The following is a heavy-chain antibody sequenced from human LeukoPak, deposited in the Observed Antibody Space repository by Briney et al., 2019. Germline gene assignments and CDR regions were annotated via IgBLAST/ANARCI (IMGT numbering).Heavy chain of an antibody. CDR1: GYTFTGYY. CDR2: INPNSGGT. J-gene: IGHJ3*02. CDR3: ARSIGDYYDSSGYYYSAFDI. Sequence: ASVTVSCKASGYTFTGYYMHWVRQAPAQGLEWMGWINPNSGGTNYAQKFQGRVTMTRDTSISTAYMELSRLRSDDTAVYYCARSIGDYYDSSGYYYSAFDIWGQGTMVTVSS. V-gene: IGHV1-2*02. D-gene: IGHD3-22*01.